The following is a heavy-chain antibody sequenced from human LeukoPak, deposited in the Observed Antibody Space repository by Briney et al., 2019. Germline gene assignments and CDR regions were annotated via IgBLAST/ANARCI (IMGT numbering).Heavy chain of an antibody. CDR1: GFIFSDYY. D-gene: IGHD3-22*01. CDR3: AREGSYDSTGYYYGY. Sequence: PGGSLRLSCAASGFIFSDYYTSWIRQAPGKGLEWLSYISSSSRHIDYADSVKGRFTTSRDNAKKSLYLQMNSLRAEDTAAYYCAREGSYDSTGYYYGYWGQGTLVTVSS. CDR2: ISSSSRHI. V-gene: IGHV3-11*06. J-gene: IGHJ4*02.